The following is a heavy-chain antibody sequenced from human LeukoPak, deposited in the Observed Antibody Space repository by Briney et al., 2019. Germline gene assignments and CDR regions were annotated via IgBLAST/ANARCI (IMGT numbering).Heavy chain of an antibody. CDR1: GFTFSTYW. CDR2: IKSDGGT. J-gene: IGHJ1*01. Sequence: GGSLRLSCAASGFTFSTYWMHWVRQAPGKGLVLVSRIKSDGGTNYADSVKGRFTISRDNAKKTVSLQMNSLRPEDTGVYYGARAPSKIGGYYPEYFRHWGQGTLVTVSS. D-gene: IGHD3-22*01. CDR3: ARAPSKIGGYYPEYFRH. V-gene: IGHV3-74*01.